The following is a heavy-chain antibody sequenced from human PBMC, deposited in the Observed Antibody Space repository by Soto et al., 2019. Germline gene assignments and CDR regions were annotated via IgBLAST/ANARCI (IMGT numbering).Heavy chain of an antibody. CDR3: ARDSLLWLGDPSNYYYYYGMDV. V-gene: IGHV4-34*01. Sequence: SETLSLTCAVYGAPFSGYYWTWIRQPPGKGLEWIGEINHTGSTKYNPSLKSRVTISLDTSKNQFSLKLSSVTAAETAVYYCARDSLLWLGDPSNYYYYYGMDVWGQGTTVTVSS. D-gene: IGHD3-10*01. CDR2: INHTGST. CDR1: GAPFSGYY. J-gene: IGHJ6*02.